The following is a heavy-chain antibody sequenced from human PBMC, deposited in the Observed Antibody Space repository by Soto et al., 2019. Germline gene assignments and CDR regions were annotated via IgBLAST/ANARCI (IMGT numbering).Heavy chain of an antibody. CDR2: INHSGST. CDR3: ARGRAEWLLYGEEYFQH. J-gene: IGHJ1*01. D-gene: IGHD3-3*01. V-gene: IGHV4-34*01. Sequence: QVQLQQWGAGLLKPSETLSLTCAVYGGSFSGYYWSWIRQPPGKGLEWIGEINHSGSTNYNPSLKSRVTISVDTSKNQFSLKLSSVTAADTAVYYCARGRAEWLLYGEEYFQHWGQGTLVTVSS. CDR1: GGSFSGYY.